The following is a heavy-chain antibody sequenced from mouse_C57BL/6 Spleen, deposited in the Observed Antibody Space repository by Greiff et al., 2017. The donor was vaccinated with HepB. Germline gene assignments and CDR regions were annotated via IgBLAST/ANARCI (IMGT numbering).Heavy chain of an antibody. D-gene: IGHD1-1*01. CDR1: GYTFTDYY. V-gene: IGHV1-26*01. J-gene: IGHJ1*03. Sequence: EVQLQQSGPELVKPGASVKISCKASGYTFTDYYMNWVKQSHGKSLEWIGDINPNNGGTSYNQKFKGKATSTVDKSSSTAYMELRSLTSEDSAVYYCARGATTGEYFDVWGTGTTVTVSS. CDR3: ARGATTGEYFDV. CDR2: INPNNGGT.